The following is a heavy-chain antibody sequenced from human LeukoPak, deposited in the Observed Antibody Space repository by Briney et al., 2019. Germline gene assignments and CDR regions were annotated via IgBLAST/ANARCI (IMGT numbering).Heavy chain of an antibody. V-gene: IGHV1-69*04. J-gene: IGHJ4*02. CDR2: IIPILGIA. CDR1: GGTFSSYA. D-gene: IGHD2-2*02. Sequence: ASVKVSCKASGGTFSSYAISWVRQAPGQGLEWMGRIIPILGIANYAQKFQVRVTITADKSTSTAYMELSRLRSEDTAVYYCARDPASPYCSSTSCYTGDWGQGTLVTVSS. CDR3: ARDPASPYCSSTSCYTGD.